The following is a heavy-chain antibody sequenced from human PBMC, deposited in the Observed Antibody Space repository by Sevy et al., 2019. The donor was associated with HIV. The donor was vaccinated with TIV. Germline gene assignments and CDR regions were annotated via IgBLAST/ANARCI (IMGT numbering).Heavy chain of an antibody. V-gene: IGHV3-23*01. Sequence: GGSLRLSCAASGFTFSSYAMSWVRQAPGKGLEWVSAISGSGGSTYYADSVKGRFTISRDNSKNTLYLKMNSLRAEDTAVYYCAKDDFGRLGESWGQGTLVTVSS. D-gene: IGHD3-16*01. CDR1: GFTFSSYA. CDR3: AKDDFGRLGES. CDR2: ISGSGGST. J-gene: IGHJ5*02.